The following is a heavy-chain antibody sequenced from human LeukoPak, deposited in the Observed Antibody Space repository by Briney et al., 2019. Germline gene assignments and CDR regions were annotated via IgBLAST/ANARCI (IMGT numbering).Heavy chain of an antibody. J-gene: IGHJ4*02. CDR1: GRSINSYY. Sequence: SEPLSLTCTVSGRSINSYYWRWLPQPAGKGLEGIGRIFTSGSTNYNPSLKSRVTMSVDTSKNQFSLKLSSVTAADTAVYYCASGWELLTFDYWGQGTLVTVSS. CDR2: IFTSGST. V-gene: IGHV4-4*07. CDR3: ASGWELLTFDY. D-gene: IGHD1-26*01.